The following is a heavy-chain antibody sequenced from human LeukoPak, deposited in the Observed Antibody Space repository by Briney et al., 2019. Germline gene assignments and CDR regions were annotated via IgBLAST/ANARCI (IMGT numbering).Heavy chain of an antibody. CDR3: ARRRGQDWFDP. J-gene: IGHJ5*02. V-gene: IGHV5-51*01. Sequence: GESLKISCQGSEYSFTNYWIGWVRQMPGKGLEWMGIIYPGDSDTKYSPSFRGQVTISADKSISTAYLQWRSLKASDTAMYYCARRRGQDWFDPWGQGTLVTVSS. CDR2: IYPGDSDT. CDR1: EYSFTNYW.